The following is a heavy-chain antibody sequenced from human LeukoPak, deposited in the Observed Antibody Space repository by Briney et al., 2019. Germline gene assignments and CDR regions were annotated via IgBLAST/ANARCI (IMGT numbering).Heavy chain of an antibody. CDR2: IKHDGREK. V-gene: IGHV3-7*03. J-gene: IGHJ4*02. CDR1: GVTFNSFW. CDR3: ARGPFYCGGDCYSYFEY. D-gene: IGHD2-21*02. Sequence: GGSLRLSCAASGVTFNSFWMSWVGQAPGEGVEGGANIKHDGREKDYVDSVKGRFTISRDNAKNSLFLQMNSPRAEDTAVYYCARGPFYCGGDCYSYFEYWGQGTLVTVSS.